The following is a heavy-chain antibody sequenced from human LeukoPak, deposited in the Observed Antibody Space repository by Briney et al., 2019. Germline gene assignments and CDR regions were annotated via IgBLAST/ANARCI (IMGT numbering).Heavy chain of an antibody. CDR1: GYTFTSYG. CDR3: ARRISGWYIGGSRFDP. CDR2: ISAYNGNT. J-gene: IGHJ5*02. V-gene: IGHV1-18*01. D-gene: IGHD6-19*01. Sequence: GASVKVSCKASGYTFTSYGISWVRQAPGQGLEWMGWISAYNGNTNYAQKLQGRVTMTTDTSTSTAYMELRSLRSDDTAVYYCARRISGWYIGGSRFDPWGQGTLVTVSS.